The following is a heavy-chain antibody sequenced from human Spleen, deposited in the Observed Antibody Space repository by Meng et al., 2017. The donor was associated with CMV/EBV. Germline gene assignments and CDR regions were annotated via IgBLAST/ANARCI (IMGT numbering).Heavy chain of an antibody. Sequence: FSDYYMVWVRQAPGKGLEWGSYISSSGINTFYADSVKGRFTVSRDNAKNSLFLQMDSLTAEDTAVYYCARDPDSTIFGVALHWFFDLWGRGTLVTVSS. CDR1: FSDYY. CDR2: ISSSGINT. D-gene: IGHD3-3*01. V-gene: IGHV3-11*01. J-gene: IGHJ2*01. CDR3: ARDPDSTIFGVALHWFFDL.